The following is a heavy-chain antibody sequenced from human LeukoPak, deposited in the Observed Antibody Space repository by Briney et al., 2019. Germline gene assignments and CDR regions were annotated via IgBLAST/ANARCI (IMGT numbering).Heavy chain of an antibody. CDR1: GFTFSSYE. V-gene: IGHV3-48*03. D-gene: IGHD3-10*01. J-gene: IGHJ4*02. CDR3: AKEPLRFGELLLFDY. CDR2: ISSSGSTI. Sequence: PGGSLRLSCAASGFTFSSYEVNWVRQAPGKGLEWISYISSSGSTIYYADSVKGRFTISRDNSKNTLYLQMNSLRAEDTAVYYCAKEPLRFGELLLFDYWGQGTLVTVSS.